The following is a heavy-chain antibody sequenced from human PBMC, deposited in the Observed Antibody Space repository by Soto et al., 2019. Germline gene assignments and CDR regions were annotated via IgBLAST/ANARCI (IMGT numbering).Heavy chain of an antibody. Sequence: QVQLVQSGADVKKPGASVKVSCKASGYTFIDYYVHWVRQAPGQGLEWMGWINPISGGTNYAQNFQGRVTMTRDTSISTAYMELSRLKSDDTAVYFCARARLEDVESWGQGTLVTVSS. D-gene: IGHD1-1*01. V-gene: IGHV1-2*02. J-gene: IGHJ4*02. CDR1: GYTFIDYY. CDR3: ARARLEDVES. CDR2: INPISGGT.